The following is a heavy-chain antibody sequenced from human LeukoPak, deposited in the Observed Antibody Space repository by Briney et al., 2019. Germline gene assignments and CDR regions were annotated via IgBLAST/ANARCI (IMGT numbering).Heavy chain of an antibody. D-gene: IGHD3-10*01. CDR3: ARSLITMVRGVIGGDYF. CDR2: ISGSGGST. V-gene: IGHV3-23*01. CDR1: GFTFSSYG. Sequence: GGSLRLSCAASGFTFSSYGMSWVRQAPGKGLEWVSAISGSGGSTYYADSVKGRFTISRDNSKNTLYLQMNSLRAEDTAVYYCARSLITMVRGVIGGDYFWGQGTLVTVSS. J-gene: IGHJ4*02.